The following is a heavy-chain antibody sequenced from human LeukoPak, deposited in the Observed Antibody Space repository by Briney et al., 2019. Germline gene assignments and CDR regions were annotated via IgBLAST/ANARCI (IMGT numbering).Heavy chain of an antibody. CDR3: ARDHRLAAAGTLDY. D-gene: IGHD6-13*01. CDR1: GGTFSSYA. CDR2: IIPILGIA. V-gene: IGHV1-69*04. Sequence: GSSVKVSCRASGGTFSSYAISWVRQSPGQGREWMGRIIPILGIANYAQKFQGRVTITADKSTSTAYMELSSLRAEDTAVYYCARDHRLAAAGTLDYWGQGTLVTVSS. J-gene: IGHJ4*02.